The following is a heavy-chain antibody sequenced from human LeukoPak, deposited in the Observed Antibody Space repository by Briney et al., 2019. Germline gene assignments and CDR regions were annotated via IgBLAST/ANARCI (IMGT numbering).Heavy chain of an antibody. Sequence: GGSLRLSCAASGFTFSSYPMHWVRQAPGKGLEYVSGISSNGDSTYYANSVKGRFTISRDNSKNTLYLQMGSLRAEDMAVYYCAKEYYYEELDYWGQGTLVTVSS. CDR3: AKEYYYEELDY. D-gene: IGHD3-22*01. CDR2: ISSNGDST. J-gene: IGHJ4*02. V-gene: IGHV3-64*01. CDR1: GFTFSSYP.